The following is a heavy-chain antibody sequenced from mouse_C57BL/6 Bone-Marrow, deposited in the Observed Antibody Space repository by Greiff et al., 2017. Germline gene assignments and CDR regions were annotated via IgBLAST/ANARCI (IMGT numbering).Heavy chain of an antibody. CDR3: ARAGHYHPTDY. CDR2: IYPGSGNT. Sequence: VQLQQSGAELVRPGASVKLSCKASGYTFTDYYIHWVKQRPGQGLEWIARIYPGSGNTYYNEKFKGKATLTADTSSSTAYMQLSSLTSEDSAVYFCARAGHYHPTDYWGQGTTLTVSS. D-gene: IGHD1-2*01. V-gene: IGHV1-76*01. J-gene: IGHJ2*01. CDR1: GYTFTDYY.